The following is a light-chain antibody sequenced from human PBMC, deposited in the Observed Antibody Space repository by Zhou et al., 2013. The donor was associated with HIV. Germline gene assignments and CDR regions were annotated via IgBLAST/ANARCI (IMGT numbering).Light chain of an antibody. J-gene: IGKJ4*01. Sequence: ETVLTQSPGTLSLSPGERATLSCGASPSLGSTYLAWYQQKPGQAPRLLIYAASIRATGIPDRFSGSGSGTDFTLTISSLQSEDFAVYYCQQYNNWPLTFGGGTKVEIK. CDR2: AAS. CDR1: PSLGSTY. V-gene: IGKV3-20*01. CDR3: QQYNNWPLT.